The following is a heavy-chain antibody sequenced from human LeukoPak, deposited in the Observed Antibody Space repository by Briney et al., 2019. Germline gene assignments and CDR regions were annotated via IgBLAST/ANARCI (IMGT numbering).Heavy chain of an antibody. CDR1: GFTFSSYN. V-gene: IGHV3-30*03. CDR3: ARDSYGMDV. CDR2: ISYIENDK. J-gene: IGHJ6*02. Sequence: GGSLRLSCAASGFTFSSYNMNWARQAPGKGLEWVAVISYIENDKYYADSVKGRFTISRDSSKNTLSLQMNSLRPDDTAVYYCARDSYGMDVWGQGTTVTVSS.